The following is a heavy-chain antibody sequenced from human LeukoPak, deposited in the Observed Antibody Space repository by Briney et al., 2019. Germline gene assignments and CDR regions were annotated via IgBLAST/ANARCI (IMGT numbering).Heavy chain of an antibody. CDR2: ISTSSNRI. V-gene: IGHV3-48*02. CDR1: GLTFSSYG. CDR3: ARVSAPGTSGWYFGY. D-gene: IGHD6-19*01. Sequence: PGGSLRLSCAASGLTFSSYGMNWVRLAPGKGLEWVSYISTSSNRIDYADSVKGRFTMSRDNAKNLLYLQMNSLRDEDTAMYYCARVSAPGTSGWYFGYWGQGTLVTVSS. J-gene: IGHJ4*02.